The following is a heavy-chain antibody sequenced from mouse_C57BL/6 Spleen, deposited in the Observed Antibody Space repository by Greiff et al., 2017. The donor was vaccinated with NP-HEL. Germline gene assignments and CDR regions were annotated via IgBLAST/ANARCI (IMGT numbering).Heavy chain of an antibody. Sequence: VQLQQSGPELVKPGASVKISCKASGYTFTDYYMNWVKPSHGKSLEWIGDINPNNGGTSYNQKFKGKATLTVDKSSSTAYMELRSLTSEDSAVYYCARGEADWYFDVWGTGTTVTVSS. J-gene: IGHJ1*03. CDR1: GYTFTDYY. CDR2: INPNNGGT. CDR3: ARGEADWYFDV. V-gene: IGHV1-26*01. D-gene: IGHD3-2*02.